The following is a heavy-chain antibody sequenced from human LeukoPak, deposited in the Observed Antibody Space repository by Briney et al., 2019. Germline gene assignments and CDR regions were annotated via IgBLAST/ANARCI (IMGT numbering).Heavy chain of an antibody. Sequence: ASVKVSRKASGGTFSSYAISWVRQAPGQGLEWMGGIIPIFGTANYAQKFQGRVTITADESTSTAYMELSSLRSEDTAVYYCARSSYDFWSGYYPYWGQGTLVTVSS. CDR2: IIPIFGTA. V-gene: IGHV1-69*01. CDR1: GGTFSSYA. D-gene: IGHD3-3*01. CDR3: ARSSYDFWSGYYPY. J-gene: IGHJ4*02.